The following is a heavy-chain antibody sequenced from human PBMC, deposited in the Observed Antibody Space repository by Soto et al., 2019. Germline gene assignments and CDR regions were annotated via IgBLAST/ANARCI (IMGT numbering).Heavy chain of an antibody. V-gene: IGHV3-74*01. J-gene: IGHJ1*01. CDR1: GFTFSSYW. CDR2: ISNDGSST. Sequence: EVQLVESGGGLVQPGGSLRLYCVACGFTFSSYWMHWVRQAPGKGLVWVSSISNDGSSTSYADPVKGRFTISRDNAKNTLYLQMNSLRAEDTAVYYCARLPNKSLQNWGQGTLVIVSP. CDR3: ARLPNKSLQN.